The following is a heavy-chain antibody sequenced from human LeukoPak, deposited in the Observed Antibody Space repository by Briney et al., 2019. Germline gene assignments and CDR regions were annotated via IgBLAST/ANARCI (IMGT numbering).Heavy chain of an antibody. Sequence: GGSLRLSCAASGFTFSDYYMSWIRQAPGKGLEWVSYISSSSSYTNYADSVKGRFTISRDNAKNSLYLQMNSLRAEEKAVYYCATTPRYCSGGSCFDYWGQGTLVTVSS. CDR1: GFTFSDYY. D-gene: IGHD2-15*01. CDR2: ISSSSSYT. CDR3: ATTPRYCSGGSCFDY. J-gene: IGHJ4*02. V-gene: IGHV3-11*06.